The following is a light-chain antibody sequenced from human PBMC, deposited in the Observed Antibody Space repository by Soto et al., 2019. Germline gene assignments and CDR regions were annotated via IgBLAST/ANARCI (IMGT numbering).Light chain of an antibody. CDR2: GAS. V-gene: IGKV3-15*01. J-gene: IGKJ1*01. CDR1: QSVRSN. Sequence: EIVLTHSPSTLSLSPGSRSNLSCRASQSVRSNLAWYQQKPGKAPRLLIYGASTRATGIPARLSGSGSGTEFTLTISSLQSEDFAVYCCQQYNNWTRTFGQGTKVDIK. CDR3: QQYNNWTRT.